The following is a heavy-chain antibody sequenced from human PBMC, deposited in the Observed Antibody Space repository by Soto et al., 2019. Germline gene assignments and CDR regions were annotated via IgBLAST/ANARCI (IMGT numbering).Heavy chain of an antibody. V-gene: IGHV1-8*01. D-gene: IGHD3-3*01. CDR2: MNPNSGNT. CDR1: GYTFTSYD. J-gene: IGHJ3*02. Sequence: GASVKVSCKASGYTFTSYDINWVRQATGQGLEWMGWMNPNSGNTGYAQKFQGRVTMTRNTSISTAYMELSSLRSEDTAVYYCARYPGHYDFWSGYYYYAFDIWGQGTMVIVSS. CDR3: ARYPGHYDFWSGYYYYAFDI.